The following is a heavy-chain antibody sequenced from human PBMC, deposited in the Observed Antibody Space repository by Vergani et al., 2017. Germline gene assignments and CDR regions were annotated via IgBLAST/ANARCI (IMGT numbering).Heavy chain of an antibody. J-gene: IGHJ3*02. D-gene: IGHD3-22*01. CDR1: GGTFSSYA. V-gene: IGHV1-69*01. Sequence: QVQLVQSGAEVKKPGSSVKVSCKASGGTFSSYAISWVRQAPGQGLEWMGGIIPIFGTANYAQKFQGRVTITADEPTSTAYMELSSLRSDDTAVYYCAREDSSGYYYNDAFDIWGQGTMVTVSS. CDR3: AREDSSGYYYNDAFDI. CDR2: IIPIFGTA.